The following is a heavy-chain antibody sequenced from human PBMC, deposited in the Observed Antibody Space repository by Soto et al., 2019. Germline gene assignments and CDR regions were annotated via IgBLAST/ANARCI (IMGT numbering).Heavy chain of an antibody. CDR1: GFTFSSYS. J-gene: IGHJ6*03. CDR3: ARDSRYCSGGSCYPQSAYYYYMDV. Sequence: GGSLRLSCAASGFTFSSYSMNWVRQAPGKGLEWVSYISSSSSTIYYADSVKGRFTIPRDNAKNSPYRQMNSLRAEDTAVYYCARDSRYCSGGSCYPQSAYYYYMDVWGKGTTVTVSS. CDR2: ISSSSSTI. D-gene: IGHD2-15*01. V-gene: IGHV3-48*01.